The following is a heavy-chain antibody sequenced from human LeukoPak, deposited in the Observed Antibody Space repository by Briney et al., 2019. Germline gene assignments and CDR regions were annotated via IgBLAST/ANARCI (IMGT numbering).Heavy chain of an antibody. CDR3: ARGSGSYYDFVY. D-gene: IGHD1-26*01. CDR2: MNPNSGNT. CDR1: GYTFTSYD. Sequence: GASVKVSCKASGYTFTSYDINWVRQATGQGLEWMGWMNPNSGNTGYAQKFQGRVTITRNTSISTAYMELSSLRSEDTAVYYCARGSGSYYDFVYWGQGTLVTVSS. J-gene: IGHJ4*02. V-gene: IGHV1-8*03.